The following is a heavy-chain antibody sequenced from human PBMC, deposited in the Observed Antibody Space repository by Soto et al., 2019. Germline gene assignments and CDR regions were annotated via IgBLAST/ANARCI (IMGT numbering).Heavy chain of an antibody. Sequence: PSETLSLTCTVSGGSISSYYWSWVRQPPGKGLEWIGYMYYIGSTNYNPSLKSRVTMSVDTSKKRFSLKLTSVTAADTAVYFCARAPVGLDTISYFEYWGQGKLVTVSS. J-gene: IGHJ4*02. CDR3: ARAPVGLDTISYFEY. CDR1: GGSISSYY. CDR2: MYYIGST. D-gene: IGHD3-3*01. V-gene: IGHV4-59*01.